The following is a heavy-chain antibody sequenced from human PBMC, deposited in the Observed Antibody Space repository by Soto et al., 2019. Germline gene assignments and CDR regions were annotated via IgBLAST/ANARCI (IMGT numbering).Heavy chain of an antibody. V-gene: IGHV3-23*01. CDR1: GFTFSRYA. CDR3: AKDQPYCSSTSCLPDVYYYYMDV. Sequence: GGSLRLSCAASGFTFSRYAMSGVRQAKGKGLEWVSAISGSGGSTYYADSVKGRFTISRDNSKNTLYLQMNSLRAEDTAVYYCAKDQPYCSSTSCLPDVYYYYMDVWGKGTTVTVSS. J-gene: IGHJ6*03. D-gene: IGHD2-2*01. CDR2: ISGSGGST.